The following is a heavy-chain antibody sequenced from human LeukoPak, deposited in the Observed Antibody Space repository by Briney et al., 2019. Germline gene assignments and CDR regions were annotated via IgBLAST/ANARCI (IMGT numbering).Heavy chain of an antibody. CDR3: ARDLRPFTIFGEAFDI. D-gene: IGHD3-3*01. CDR1: GFTFSSYW. V-gene: IGHV3-7*01. Sequence: PGGSLRLSCAASGFTFSSYWMSWVRQAPGKGLEWVANIKQDGSEKYYVDSVKGRFTISRDNAKNSLYLQMNSLRAEDTAVYYCARDLRPFTIFGEAFDIWGQGTMVTVSS. CDR2: IKQDGSEK. J-gene: IGHJ3*02.